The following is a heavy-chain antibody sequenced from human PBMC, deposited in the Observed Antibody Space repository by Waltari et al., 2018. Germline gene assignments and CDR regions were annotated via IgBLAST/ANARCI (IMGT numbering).Heavy chain of an antibody. CDR3: ARDTQQQLGLFDY. CDR1: GFTLSSYE. J-gene: IGHJ4*02. CDR2: IISSGDTK. D-gene: IGHD6-13*01. V-gene: IGHV3-48*03. Sequence: EVQLVESGGGFVQPGGSLRLSCSASGFTLSSYELNWVRQAPGRGRGCVSYIISSGDTKYYADSVNGRFTISRDNAKNSLYRQMNSLRAEDTAVYYCARDTQQQLGLFDYWGQGTLVTVSS.